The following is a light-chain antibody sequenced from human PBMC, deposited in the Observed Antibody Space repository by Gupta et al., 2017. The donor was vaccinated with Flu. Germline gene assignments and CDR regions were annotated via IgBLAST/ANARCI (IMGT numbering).Light chain of an antibody. J-gene: IGKJ1*01. CDR3: MQGANRPWA. Sequence: VTLVQPASISCRTSQGLVYSGGSTYLQWFQQRPGQSPRRLMYQVSYRDSGVPDRFSGSGSGTDFTLNISRVEAEDVGIYFCMQGANRPWAFGQGTTVEIK. V-gene: IGKV2-30*01. CDR2: QVS. CDR1: QGLVYSGGSTY.